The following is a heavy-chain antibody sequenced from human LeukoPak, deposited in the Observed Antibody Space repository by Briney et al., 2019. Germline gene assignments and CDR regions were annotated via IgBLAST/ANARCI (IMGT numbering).Heavy chain of an antibody. V-gene: IGHV3-48*03. CDR1: GFTFSSYE. D-gene: IGHD2-15*01. J-gene: IGHJ4*02. CDR2: ISSIGSTT. CDR3: ARGLLCGSCYHTFDY. Sequence: GGSLRLSCAASGFTFSSYEMNWVRQAPGKGLEWVSYISSIGSTTYYADSVKGRFTISRDNAKNSLHLQMNSLRAEDTAVYYCARGLLCGSCYHTFDYWGQGTLVTVSS.